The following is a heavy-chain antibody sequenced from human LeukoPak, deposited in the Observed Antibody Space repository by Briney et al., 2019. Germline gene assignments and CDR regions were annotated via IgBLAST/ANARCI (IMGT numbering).Heavy chain of an antibody. CDR2: ISYDGSNK. D-gene: IGHD6-19*01. CDR1: GFTFSSYA. V-gene: IGHV3-30-3*01. CDR3: ARDSDSSGWYEGMEY. J-gene: IGHJ4*02. Sequence: GGSLRLSCAASGFTFSSYAMHWVRQAPGKGLEWVAVISYDGSNKYYTDSVKGRFTISRDNSKNTLYLQMNSLRAEDRAVYYCARDSDSSGWYEGMEYWGQGILVTVSS.